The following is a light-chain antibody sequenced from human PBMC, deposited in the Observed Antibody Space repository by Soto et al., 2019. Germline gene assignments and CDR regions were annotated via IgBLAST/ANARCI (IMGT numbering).Light chain of an antibody. CDR2: SAS. Sequence: IQLTQSPSSLSASVGDRVTIACRASQGIDSFLAWYQQKPGTTPKLLVYSASTLQSGVPSRFSGSGSGPDFTLTISSLQPEDSATYFCQQLNSYPQTFGQGTRLEIK. V-gene: IGKV1-9*01. CDR3: QQLNSYPQT. CDR1: QGIDSF. J-gene: IGKJ5*01.